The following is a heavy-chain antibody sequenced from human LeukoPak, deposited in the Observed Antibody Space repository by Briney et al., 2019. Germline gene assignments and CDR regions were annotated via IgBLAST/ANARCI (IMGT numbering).Heavy chain of an antibody. V-gene: IGHV1-2*02. CDR1: GYTFTGYY. Sequence: ASVNVSCKASGYTFTGYYMHWVRQAPGQGLEWMGWINPNSGGTNYAQKFQGRATMTRDTSISTAYMELSRLRSDDTAVYYCARVGGGLGYCSSTSCYPFDYWGQGTLVTVSS. CDR3: ARVGGGLGYCSSTSCYPFDY. J-gene: IGHJ4*02. CDR2: INPNSGGT. D-gene: IGHD2-2*01.